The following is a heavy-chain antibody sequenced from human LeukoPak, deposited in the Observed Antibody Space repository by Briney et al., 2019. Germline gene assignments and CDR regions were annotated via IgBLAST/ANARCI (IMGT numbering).Heavy chain of an antibody. CDR1: GGSISSYY. Sequence: SETLSLTCTVSGGSISSYYWSWIRQPPGKGLEWIGYIYYSGSTNYNPSLKSRVTISVDTSKNQFSLKLSSVTAADTAVYYCARGASGSYFWFDPWAQGTLVTVSS. CDR3: ARGASGSYFWFDP. D-gene: IGHD1-26*01. J-gene: IGHJ5*02. CDR2: IYYSGST. V-gene: IGHV4-59*01.